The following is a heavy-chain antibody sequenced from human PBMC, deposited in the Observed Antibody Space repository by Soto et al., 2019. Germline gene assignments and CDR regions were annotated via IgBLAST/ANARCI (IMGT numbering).Heavy chain of an antibody. CDR3: ARDCSSTSCYGGHFDY. CDR1: GFTFSNSG. Sequence: PGGSLRLSCAASGFTFSNSGMNWVRQAPGKGLEWVSSISSSSSYMYYADSVKGRFTISRDNAKNSLYLQMNSLRAEDTAVYYCARDCSSTSCYGGHFDYWGQGTLVTVSS. D-gene: IGHD2-2*01. J-gene: IGHJ4*02. V-gene: IGHV3-21*01. CDR2: ISSSSSYM.